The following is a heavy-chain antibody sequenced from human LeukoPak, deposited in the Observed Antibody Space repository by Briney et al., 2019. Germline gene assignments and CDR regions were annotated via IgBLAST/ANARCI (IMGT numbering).Heavy chain of an antibody. J-gene: IGHJ4*02. CDR3: ATDRNQLWFDY. CDR2: ISYSGST. Sequence: PXXTLSLTCTVSGGSFSSGNYYWSWIRQPPGKGLEWIGYISYSGSTNYNPSLKSRVTISVDTSKNQFSLKLSSVTAADTAVYYCATDRNQLWFDYWGQGTLVTVSS. CDR1: GGSFSSGNYY. D-gene: IGHD1-14*01. V-gene: IGHV4-61*01.